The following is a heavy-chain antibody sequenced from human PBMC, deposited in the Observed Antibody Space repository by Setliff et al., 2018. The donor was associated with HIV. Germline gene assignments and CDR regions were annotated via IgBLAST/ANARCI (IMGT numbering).Heavy chain of an antibody. J-gene: IGHJ6*02. CDR3: ARHSGGSFYNFWSGDYYYYGMDV. D-gene: IGHD3-3*01. CDR2: IYHSGST. CDR1: GYSISSGYY. Sequence: ASETLSLTCAVSGYSISSGYYWGWIRQPPGKGLEWIGSIYHSGSTYYNPSLKSRVTISVDTSKNQFSLKLSSVTAADTAVYYCARHSGGSFYNFWSGDYYYYGMDVRGQGTTVTVSS. V-gene: IGHV4-38-2*01.